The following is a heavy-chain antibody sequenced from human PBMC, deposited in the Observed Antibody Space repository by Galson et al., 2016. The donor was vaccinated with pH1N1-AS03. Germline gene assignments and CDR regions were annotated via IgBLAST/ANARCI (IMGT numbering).Heavy chain of an antibody. V-gene: IGHV4-39*07. Sequence: ETLSLTCTVSGDSLNSKIHYWAWIRQPPGKGLGWIGSLYYDGHTNYNPSLKSRISMSVDKSRNQFSLKLNSLTAADTAVYYCAAYKYVDTYFDNWGQGTLVTVSS. CDR1: GDSLNSKIHY. D-gene: IGHD1-1*01. CDR2: LYYDGHT. CDR3: AAYKYVDTYFDN. J-gene: IGHJ4*02.